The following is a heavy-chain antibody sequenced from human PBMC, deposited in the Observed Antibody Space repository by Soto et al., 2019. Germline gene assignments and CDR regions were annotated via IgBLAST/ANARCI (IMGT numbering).Heavy chain of an antibody. J-gene: IGHJ4*02. CDR3: ARERQKWLRLGSMVY. Sequence: ASVKVSCKASGGTFSSYAISWVRQAPGQGLEWMGGIIPIFGTANYAQKFQGRVTITADESTSTAYMEPSSLRSEDTAVYYCARERQKWLRLGSMVYWGQGTLVTVSS. CDR2: IIPIFGTA. V-gene: IGHV1-69*13. CDR1: GGTFSSYA. D-gene: IGHD5-12*01.